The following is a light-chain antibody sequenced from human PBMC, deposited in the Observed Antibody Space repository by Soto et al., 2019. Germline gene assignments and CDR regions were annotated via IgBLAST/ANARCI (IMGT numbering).Light chain of an antibody. J-gene: IGLJ3*02. CDR3: SSYTKTSTLVV. V-gene: IGLV2-14*01. Sequence: QAVVTQPASVSGSPGQSITISCTGTSNDIGAYNYVSWYQQSPDKAPKLLIYDVNNRPSGVSTRFSGSKSGNTASLTISGLQAEDGADYYCSSYTKTSTLVVFGGGTQLTVL. CDR1: SNDIGAYNY. CDR2: DVN.